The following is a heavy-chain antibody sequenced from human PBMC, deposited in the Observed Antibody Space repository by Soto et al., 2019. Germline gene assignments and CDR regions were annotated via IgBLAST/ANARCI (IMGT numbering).Heavy chain of an antibody. Sequence: QVHLVQSGAEVKEPGSSVRVSCKASGGSFHKFGFNWVRPAPGQGLQWMGDIIPMLGVAEYAQRLKDRLSISADDSAETIYMERRGLRSEDTAIYYCARDGETTYGFYFWGPGTMVTVSS. V-gene: IGHV1-69*04. D-gene: IGHD3-10*01. CDR2: IIPMLGVA. J-gene: IGHJ3*01. CDR3: ARDGETTYGFYF. CDR1: GGSFHKFG.